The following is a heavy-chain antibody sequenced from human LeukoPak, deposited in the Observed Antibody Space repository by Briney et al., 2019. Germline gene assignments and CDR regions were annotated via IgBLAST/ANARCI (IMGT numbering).Heavy chain of an antibody. CDR2: ISGSGRAI. Sequence: PGGSPRLSCAVSGFVFSDFYMSWFRQAPGKRPEWLAYISGSGRAIFDADSVKGRFTISRDNAKSELYLQVNSLRVEDTAVYYCARVLGGSSDPPDYWGQGTLVSVSS. V-gene: IGHV3-11*01. J-gene: IGHJ4*02. CDR3: ARVLGGSSDPPDY. D-gene: IGHD1-26*01. CDR1: GFVFSDFY.